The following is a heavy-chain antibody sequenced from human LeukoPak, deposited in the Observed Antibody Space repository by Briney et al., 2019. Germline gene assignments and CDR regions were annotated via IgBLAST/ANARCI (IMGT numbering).Heavy chain of an antibody. Sequence: PSETLSLTCAVYGGSFSGYYWSWIRQPPGEGLEWIGEINHSGSTNYNPSLKSRVTISVDTSKNQFSLKLTSVTAADTAVYYCARHPSERPLDYWGQGTLVTVSS. CDR3: ARHPSERPLDY. CDR1: GGSFSGYY. J-gene: IGHJ4*02. CDR2: INHSGST. D-gene: IGHD1-1*01. V-gene: IGHV4-34*01.